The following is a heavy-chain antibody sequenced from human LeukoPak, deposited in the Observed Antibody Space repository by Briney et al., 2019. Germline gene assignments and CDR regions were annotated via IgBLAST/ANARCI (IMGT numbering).Heavy chain of an antibody. J-gene: IGHJ5*02. Sequence: GASVKVSCKASGYAFSGYYIHWVRQAPGQGPEWMGWISPNNGGTNYAQKFQGWVTMTRDTSISTAYMELSRLTSSVTAVYYCARSKLGEVAAKFDTWGQGTLVTVSS. D-gene: IGHD3-16*01. CDR2: ISPNNGGT. CDR1: GYAFSGYY. V-gene: IGHV1-2*04. CDR3: ARSKLGEVAAKFDT.